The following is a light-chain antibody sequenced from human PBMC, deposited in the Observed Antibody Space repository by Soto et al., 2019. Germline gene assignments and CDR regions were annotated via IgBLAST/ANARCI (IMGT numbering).Light chain of an antibody. V-gene: IGKV3-15*01. J-gene: IGKJ4*01. Sequence: EIVMTQSPATLSVSPGETATLSCRASQSVGSAVAWYQHKPGQAPRLLIVGAFIRATGVPGRFSGGGSGTEFTLTISSLQSEDFAVYDCQQYKNWPPLTFGGGTTGEIK. CDR1: QSVGSA. CDR2: GAF. CDR3: QQYKNWPPLT.